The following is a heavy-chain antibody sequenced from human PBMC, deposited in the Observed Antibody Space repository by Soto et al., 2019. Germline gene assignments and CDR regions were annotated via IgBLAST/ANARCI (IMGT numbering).Heavy chain of an antibody. CDR2: IYYSGST. V-gene: IGHV4-59*01. Sequence: LGSTVCGDTMCIYVGGGIWQPPGKGLEWIGYIYYSGSTNYNPSLKSRVTISVDTSKNQFSLKLSSVTAADTAVYYCARDSNWGSYFDYWGQGTLVTVSS. CDR1: GDTMCIYV. CDR3: ARDSNWGSYFDY. D-gene: IGHD7-27*01. J-gene: IGHJ4*02.